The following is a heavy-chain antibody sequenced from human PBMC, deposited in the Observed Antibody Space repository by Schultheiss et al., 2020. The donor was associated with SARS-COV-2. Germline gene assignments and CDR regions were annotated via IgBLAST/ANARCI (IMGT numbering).Heavy chain of an antibody. D-gene: IGHD3-10*01. Sequence: SQTHSLTCTVSGGSISSSSYYWGWIRQPPGKGLEWIGSIYHSGSTNYNPSLKSRVTISVDTSKNQFSLKLSSVTAADTAVYYCASVSLSGPDSSMPYGSGSHNYWGQGTLVTVSS. CDR2: IYHSGST. J-gene: IGHJ4*02. V-gene: IGHV4-39*07. CDR1: GGSISSSSYY. CDR3: ASVSLSGPDSSMPYGSGSHNY.